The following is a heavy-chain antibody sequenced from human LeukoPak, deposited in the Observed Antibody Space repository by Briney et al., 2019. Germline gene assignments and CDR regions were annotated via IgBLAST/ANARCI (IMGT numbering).Heavy chain of an antibody. CDR2: IYYSGST. CDR3: ARVAVVVPAARHYYMDV. J-gene: IGHJ6*03. D-gene: IGHD2-2*01. V-gene: IGHV4-38-2*02. CDR1: GYSISSGYY. Sequence: SETLSLTCTVSGYSISSGYYWGWIRQPPGKGLEWIGSIYYSGSTYYNPSLKSRVTISVDTSKNQFSLKLSSVTAADTAVYYCARVAVVVPAARHYYMDVWGKGTTVTVSS.